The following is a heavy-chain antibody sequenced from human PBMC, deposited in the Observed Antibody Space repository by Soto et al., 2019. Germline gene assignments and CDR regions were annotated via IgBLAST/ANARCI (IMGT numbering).Heavy chain of an antibody. D-gene: IGHD1-26*01. J-gene: IGHJ5*02. V-gene: IGHV4-38-2*02. CDR3: ARDMHAGFTHYFDP. CDR2: ISHSGRA. CDR1: GFSIQTSYF. Sequence: SETLSLTCGVSGFSIQTSYFWGWIRQPPGKGLEWIGLISHSGRAISHPSFASRATISLDTTNNAFSLTLKAVTAADTAAYYCARDMHAGFTHYFDPWGQGTLVTVSS.